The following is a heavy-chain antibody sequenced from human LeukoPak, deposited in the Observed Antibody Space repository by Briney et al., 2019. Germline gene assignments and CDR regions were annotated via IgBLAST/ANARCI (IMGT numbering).Heavy chain of an antibody. CDR3: AVLGITMFGGV. CDR2: ISSSGSTI. D-gene: IGHD3-10*02. Sequence: GGSLRLSCAASGFTFSSYEMNWVRQAPGKGLEWVSYISSSGSTIYYADSVKGRFTTSRDNTKNTPYLQMNTLIHEDTAVYYCAVLGITMFGGVWGKGSTVSIS. J-gene: IGHJ6*03. V-gene: IGHV3-48*03. CDR1: GFTFSSYE.